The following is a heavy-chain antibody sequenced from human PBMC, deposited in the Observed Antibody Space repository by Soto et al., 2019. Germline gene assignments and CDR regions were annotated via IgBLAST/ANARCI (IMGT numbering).Heavy chain of an antibody. CDR2: IKQDGSEK. D-gene: IGHD2-2*01. V-gene: IGHV3-7*01. Sequence: GALRLSCAASGFTFSSYWMSWVRQAPGKGLEWVANIKQDGSEKYYVDSVKGRFTISRDNAKNSLYLQMNGLRAEDTAVYYCAREESSAKLNNWFDPWGQGTLVTVSS. CDR3: AREESSAKLNNWFDP. CDR1: GFTFSSYW. J-gene: IGHJ5*02.